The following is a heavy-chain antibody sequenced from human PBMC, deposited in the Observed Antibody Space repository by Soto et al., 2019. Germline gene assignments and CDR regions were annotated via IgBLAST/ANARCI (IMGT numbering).Heavy chain of an antibody. CDR2: IYSGGST. J-gene: IGHJ6*02. Sequence: GGSLRLSCAVSGFTVSNNYMSWVRQAPGKGLEWVSVIYSGGSTYYADSVKGRFTISRDNSKNTLYLQMNSLRAEDTAVYYCARQQLSYYYYYGMDVWGQGTTVTVSS. CDR1: GFTVSNNY. CDR3: ARQQLSYYYYYGMDV. V-gene: IGHV3-53*01. D-gene: IGHD6-13*01.